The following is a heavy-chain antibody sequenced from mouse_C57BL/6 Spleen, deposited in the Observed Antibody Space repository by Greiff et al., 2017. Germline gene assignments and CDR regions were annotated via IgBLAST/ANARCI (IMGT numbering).Heavy chain of an antibody. Sequence: QVQLQQPGAELVMPGASVKLSCKASGYTFTSYWMHWVKQRPGQGLEWIGEIAPSDSYTNYNQKFKGKSTLTVDKSSSTAYMQLSSLTSEDSAVYYFARYSNYILDYWGQGTSVTVSS. V-gene: IGHV1-69*01. D-gene: IGHD2-5*01. CDR1: GYTFTSYW. CDR2: IAPSDSYT. CDR3: ARYSNYILDY. J-gene: IGHJ4*01.